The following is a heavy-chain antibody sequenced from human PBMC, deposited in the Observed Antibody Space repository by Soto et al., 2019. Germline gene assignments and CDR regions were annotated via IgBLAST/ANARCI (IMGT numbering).Heavy chain of an antibody. CDR1: GGSISSGGYY. Sequence: PSETLSLTCAVSGGSISSGGYYWSWIRQPQGKGLEWIGYINQSGSTYYTPSLKSRVTISLDRNKNQFTLNLRSVTAADTAVYYCARGQSQRIRKAGSSIAARGWFDPWGQGTLVSVSS. J-gene: IGHJ5*02. V-gene: IGHV4-30-2*01. CDR2: INQSGST. D-gene: IGHD6-6*01. CDR3: ARGQSQRIRKAGSSIAARGWFDP.